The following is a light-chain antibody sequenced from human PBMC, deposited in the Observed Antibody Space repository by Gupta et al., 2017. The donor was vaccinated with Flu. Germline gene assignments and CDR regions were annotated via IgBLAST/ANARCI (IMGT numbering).Light chain of an antibody. J-gene: IGKJ1*01. CDR3: QRSDNFPWT. Sequence: GDTATFTCRASQGISAWLAWYQQKPGKAPKLLMSAASSLESGVPTRFSGSGSGTDFTLTISRLQPEDFATYYCQRSDNFPWTFGQGTKVEIK. V-gene: IGKV1-12*01. CDR2: AAS. CDR1: QGISAW.